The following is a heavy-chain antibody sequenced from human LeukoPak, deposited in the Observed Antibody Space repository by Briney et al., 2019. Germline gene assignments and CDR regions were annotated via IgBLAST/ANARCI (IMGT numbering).Heavy chain of an antibody. Sequence: GGSLRLSCAASGFSFGTYAMHWVRQAPGKGLEWVALIWHDASHTFYTDSVKGRFTISRDNPKNTVYLQMNSLGGEDTAVYYCAREIFGSGSDPDYWGQGTLVTVSS. CDR1: GFSFGTYA. CDR2: IWHDASHT. V-gene: IGHV3-33*01. J-gene: IGHJ4*02. CDR3: AREIFGSGSDPDY. D-gene: IGHD3-10*01.